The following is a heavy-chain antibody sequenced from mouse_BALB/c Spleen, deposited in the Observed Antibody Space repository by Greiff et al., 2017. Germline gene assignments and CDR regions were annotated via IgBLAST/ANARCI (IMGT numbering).Heavy chain of an antibody. J-gene: IGHJ4*01. CDR1: GYTFTSYW. CDR2: IYPSDSYT. CDR3: TRRLRDAMDY. V-gene: IGHV1-69*02. Sequence: VQLQQSGAELVRPGASVKLSCKASGYTFTSYWINWVKQRPGQGLEWIGNIYPSDSYTNYNQKFKDKATLTVDKSSSTAYMQLSSPTSEDSAVYYCTRRLRDAMDYWGQGTSVTVSS. D-gene: IGHD3-3*01.